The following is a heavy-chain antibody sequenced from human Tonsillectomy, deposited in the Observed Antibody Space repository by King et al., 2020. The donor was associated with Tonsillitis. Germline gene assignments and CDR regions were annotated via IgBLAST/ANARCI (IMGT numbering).Heavy chain of an antibody. J-gene: IGHJ4*02. V-gene: IGHV3-33*01. CDR1: GFNFSNHG. Sequence: VQLVESGGGVVQPGRSLRLSCATSGFNFSNHGMHWVRQTPGKGLEWVAVIWYDGSKKYYADSVKGRFTISRDNSKNTLSLQMNSLRAEDTAVYYCVRDPYDSKTSPFDYWGQGALVTVSS. CDR3: VRDPYDSKTSPFDY. CDR2: IWYDGSKK. D-gene: IGHD3-22*01.